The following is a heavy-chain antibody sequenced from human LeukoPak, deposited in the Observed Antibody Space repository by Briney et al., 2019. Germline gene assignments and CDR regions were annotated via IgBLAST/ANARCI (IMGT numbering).Heavy chain of an antibody. V-gene: IGHV3-30-3*01. J-gene: IGHJ4*02. CDR1: GFTFSSYA. CDR3: ARFARAVVTDDYFDY. Sequence: GGSLRLSCAASGFTFSSYAMHWVRQAPGKGLEWVAVISYDGSNKYYADSVKGRFTISRDNSKNTLYLQMNSLRAEDTAVYYCARFARAVVTDDYFDYWGQGTLVTVSS. D-gene: IGHD5-18*01. CDR2: ISYDGSNK.